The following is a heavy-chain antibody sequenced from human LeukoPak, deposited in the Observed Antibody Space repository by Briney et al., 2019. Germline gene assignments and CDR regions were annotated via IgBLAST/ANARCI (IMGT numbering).Heavy chain of an antibody. Sequence: ASVKVSCKASGYIFTSYYMHWVRQAPGQGLEWMGIINPSGGSTSYTQKFQARVTMTRDTSTSRVYMELSSLRSEDTAVYYRARAPLPTGLPDYWGQGTLVTVSS. CDR2: INPSGGST. CDR1: GYIFTSYY. V-gene: IGHV1-46*01. CDR3: ARAPLPTGLPDY. J-gene: IGHJ4*02.